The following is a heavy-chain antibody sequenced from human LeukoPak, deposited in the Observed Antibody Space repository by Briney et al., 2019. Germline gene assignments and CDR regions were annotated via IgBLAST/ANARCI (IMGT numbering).Heavy chain of an antibody. V-gene: IGHV4-59*01. Sequence: SETPSLTCTVSGGSISSYYWSWVRQPPGKGLEWIGDIYYSGSTNYNPSLKSRDTISVDTSKNQFSLKLSSVTAADTAVYYCARVVYCSSTSCYGSWFDTWGQGTLVTVSS. D-gene: IGHD2-2*01. J-gene: IGHJ5*02. CDR1: GGSISSYY. CDR3: ARVVYCSSTSCYGSWFDT. CDR2: IYYSGST.